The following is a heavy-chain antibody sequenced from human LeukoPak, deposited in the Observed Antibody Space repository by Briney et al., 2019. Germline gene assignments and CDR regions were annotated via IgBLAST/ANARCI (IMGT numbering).Heavy chain of an antibody. CDR2: INTKTGNP. V-gene: IGHV7-4-1*02. CDR3: AKGGWVAVAGMDY. D-gene: IGHD6-19*01. CDR1: GYTFTGHA. J-gene: IGHJ4*02. Sequence: GASVKVSCKTSGYTFTGHAMNWVRQVPGQGLEWMGYINTKTGNPTYAQGFTGRFVFSLDTSVSTAFLQISSLKPEDTAVYYCAKGGWVAVAGMDYWGQGTLVTVSS.